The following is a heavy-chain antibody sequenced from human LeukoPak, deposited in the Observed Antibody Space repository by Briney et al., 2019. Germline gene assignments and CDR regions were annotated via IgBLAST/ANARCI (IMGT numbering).Heavy chain of an antibody. Sequence: SETLSLTCAVYGGSFSGYYWSWIRQPPGKGLEWIGETSHSGSPNYNPSLKSRVTLSVDTSKNQFSLKLSSVTAADTAVYYCARDLLMATPRSPVDYWGQGTLVTVSS. CDR1: GGSFSGYY. J-gene: IGHJ4*02. D-gene: IGHD5-24*01. CDR3: ARDLLMATPRSPVDY. V-gene: IGHV4-34*01. CDR2: TSHSGSP.